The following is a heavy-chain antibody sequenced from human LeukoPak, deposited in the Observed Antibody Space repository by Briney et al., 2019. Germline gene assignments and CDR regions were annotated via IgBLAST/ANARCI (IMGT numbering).Heavy chain of an antibody. CDR2: ISYDGSNK. CDR1: GFTFSSYG. J-gene: IGHJ4*02. Sequence: GGSLRLSCAASGFTFSSYGMHWVRQAPGKGLEWVAVISYDGSNKYYADSVKGRFTISRDNAKNSLYLQMNSLRAEDTAVYYCASGPNYDFWSGYSSFDYWGQGTLVTVSS. CDR3: ASGPNYDFWSGYSSFDY. V-gene: IGHV3-30*03. D-gene: IGHD3-3*01.